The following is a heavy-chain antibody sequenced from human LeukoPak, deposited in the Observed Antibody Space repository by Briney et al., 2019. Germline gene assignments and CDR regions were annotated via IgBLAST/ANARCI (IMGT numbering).Heavy chain of an antibody. J-gene: IGHJ4*02. Sequence: GGSLRLSCAASGFTFSSYAMSWVRQAPGKGLEWVSAISGSGGSTYYADSVKSRFTISRDNSKNTLYLQMNSLRAEDTAVYYCAKCYDSSGYYYRIIDYWGQGTLVTVSS. D-gene: IGHD3-22*01. V-gene: IGHV3-23*01. CDR3: AKCYDSSGYYYRIIDY. CDR1: GFTFSSYA. CDR2: ISGSGGST.